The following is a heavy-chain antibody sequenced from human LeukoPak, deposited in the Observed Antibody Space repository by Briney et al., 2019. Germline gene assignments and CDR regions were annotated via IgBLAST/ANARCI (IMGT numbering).Heavy chain of an antibody. CDR3: ARDRVGYSYGSTGFDY. D-gene: IGHD5-18*01. V-gene: IGHV1-69*13. CDR2: IIPIFGTA. J-gene: IGHJ4*02. Sequence: GASVKVSCKASGGTFSSYAISWVRQAPGQWLEWMGGIIPIFGTANYAQKSQGRVTITADESTSTAYMELSSLRSEDTAVYYCARDRVGYSYGSTGFDYWGQGTLVTVSS. CDR1: GGTFSSYA.